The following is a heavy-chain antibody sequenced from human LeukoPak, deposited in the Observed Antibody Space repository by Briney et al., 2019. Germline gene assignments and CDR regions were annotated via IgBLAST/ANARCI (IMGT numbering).Heavy chain of an antibody. J-gene: IGHJ4*02. CDR1: GGTFSSYA. CDR3: ASGDILPGAPFYY. V-gene: IGHV1-69*05. Sequence: SVKVSCKASGGTFSSYAISWVRQAPGQGLEWMGRIIPIFGTANYAQKFQGRVTITTDESTSTAYMELSSLRSEDTAVYYCASGDILPGAPFYYWGQGTLVTVSS. CDR2: IIPIFGTA. D-gene: IGHD5-12*01.